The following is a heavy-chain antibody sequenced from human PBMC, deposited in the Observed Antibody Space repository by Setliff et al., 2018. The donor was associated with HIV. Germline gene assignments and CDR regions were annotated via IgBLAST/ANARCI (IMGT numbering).Heavy chain of an antibody. V-gene: IGHV4-28*03. D-gene: IGHD6-19*01. CDR3: ARVGWSDGASHIVY. CDR2: IYYSGST. J-gene: IGHJ4*02. Sequence: SETLSLTCTVSGYSISSSNWWGWIRQPPGKGLEWIGYIYYSGSTYYNPSLKSRVTMSSDTSKNQFPLKLNSVTPADTAVYYCARVGWSDGASHIVYWGQGALVTVSS. CDR1: GYSISSSNW.